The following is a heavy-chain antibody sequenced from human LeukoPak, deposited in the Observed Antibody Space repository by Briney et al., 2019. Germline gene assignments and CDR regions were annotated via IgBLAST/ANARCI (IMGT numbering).Heavy chain of an antibody. J-gene: IGHJ4*02. D-gene: IGHD2-8*02. CDR2: INHSGST. CDR3: ARAQGYCTGALCYLGRVYYFDY. V-gene: IGHV4-34*01. Sequence: PSETLSLTCAVYGASFSDYYWSWIRQPPGKGLEWIGEINHSGSTNYNRSLTSRVTISVDTSKNLFSLRLTSVTAADTAVYYCARAQGYCTGALCYLGRVYYFDYWGQGALVTVSS. CDR1: GASFSDYY.